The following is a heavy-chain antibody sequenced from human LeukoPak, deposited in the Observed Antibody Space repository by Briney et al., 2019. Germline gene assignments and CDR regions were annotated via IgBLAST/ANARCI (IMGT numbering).Heavy chain of an antibody. D-gene: IGHD5-18*01. J-gene: IGHJ4*02. V-gene: IGHV3-7*01. Sequence: PGGSLRLSCAASGFTFSSYWMSWVRQAPGKGLEWVANIKQDGSEKQYVDSVKGRFAISRDNAENSLYLQMNSLRAEDTAVYYCARDGYTYGMVFDYWGQGTLVTVSS. CDR1: GFTFSSYW. CDR2: IKQDGSEK. CDR3: ARDGYTYGMVFDY.